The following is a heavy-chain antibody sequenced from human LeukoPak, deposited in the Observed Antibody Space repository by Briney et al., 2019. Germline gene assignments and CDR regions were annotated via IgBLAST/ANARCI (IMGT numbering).Heavy chain of an antibody. J-gene: IGHJ4*02. D-gene: IGHD3-10*01. CDR3: ARRFTYYYGSGSYYKWQYYFDY. Sequence: PSETLSLTCTVSGGSISSSSYYWGWIRQPPGKGLEWIGSIYYSGSTYYNPSLKSRVTISVDTSKNQFSLKLSSATAADTAVYYCARRFTYYYGSGSYYKWQYYFDYWGQGTLVTVSS. CDR1: GGSISSSSYY. CDR2: IYYSGST. V-gene: IGHV4-39*01.